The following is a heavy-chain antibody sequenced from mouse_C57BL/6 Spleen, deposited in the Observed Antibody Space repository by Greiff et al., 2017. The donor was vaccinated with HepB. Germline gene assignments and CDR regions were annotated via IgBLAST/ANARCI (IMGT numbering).Heavy chain of an antibody. J-gene: IGHJ1*03. CDR3: TRDELLWWYFDV. Sequence: EVHLVESGEGLVKPGGSLKLSCAASGFTFSSYAMSWVRQTPEKRLEWVAYISSGGDYIYYADTVKGRVTISRDNARNTLYLQMSSLKSEDTAMYYCTRDELLWWYFDVWGTGTTVTVSS. CDR1: GFTFSSYA. V-gene: IGHV5-9-1*02. D-gene: IGHD2-1*01. CDR2: ISSGGDYI.